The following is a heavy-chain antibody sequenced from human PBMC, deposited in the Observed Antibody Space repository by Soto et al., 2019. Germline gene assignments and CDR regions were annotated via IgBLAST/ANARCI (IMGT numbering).Heavy chain of an antibody. V-gene: IGHV3-33*01. CDR1: GFTFSIFG. Sequence: GGSLRLSCAASGFTFSIFGMHWVRQPPGKGLDWVAFIWFDGTNIHYADSVKGRFTISRDNSKNTLSLQMNSLRAEDTAVYYCARDDCNGGSCYSTDAFDIWGQGTMVTVSS. J-gene: IGHJ3*02. CDR2: IWFDGTNI. D-gene: IGHD2-15*01. CDR3: ARDDCNGGSCYSTDAFDI.